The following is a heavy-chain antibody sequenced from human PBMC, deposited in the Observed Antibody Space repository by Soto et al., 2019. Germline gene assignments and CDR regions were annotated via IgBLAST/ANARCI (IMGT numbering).Heavy chain of an antibody. V-gene: IGHV3-9*01. CDR1: GFTFDDYA. Sequence: PGGSLRLSCAASGFTFDDYAMHWVRQAPGKGLEWVSGISWNSGSIGYADSVKGRFTISRDNAKNSLYLQMNSLRAEDTALYYCARYYCTNGVCYMEGFFDYWGQGTLVTVSS. D-gene: IGHD2-8*01. CDR3: ARYYCTNGVCYMEGFFDY. CDR2: ISWNSGSI. J-gene: IGHJ4*02.